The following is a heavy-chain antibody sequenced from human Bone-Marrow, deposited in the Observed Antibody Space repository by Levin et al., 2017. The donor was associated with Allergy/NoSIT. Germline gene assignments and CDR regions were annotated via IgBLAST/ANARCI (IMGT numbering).Heavy chain of an antibody. J-gene: IGHJ6*01. CDR1: GFSLSSDGMG. CDR2: VDWDDDK. V-gene: IGHV2-70*11. CDR3: ARIVGQYYYYYGMDI. Sequence: SGPTLVKPTQTLRLTCTFSGFSLSSDGMGVSWIRQPPGKALEWLARVDWDDDKYYSTSLKSRLAISKDTSKNQVVLTMTNMSPKDTATYYCARIVGQYYYYYGMDIWGQGTTVTVSS. D-gene: IGHD4-11*01.